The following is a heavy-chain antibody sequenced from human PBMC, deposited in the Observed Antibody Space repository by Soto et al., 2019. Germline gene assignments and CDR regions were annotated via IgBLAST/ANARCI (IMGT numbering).Heavy chain of an antibody. CDR1: GGSISPYY. Sequence: QVQLQESGPGLVXXSETLSLTCTVSGGSISPYYWSWIRHPPGKGLEWIGYVYYSGNTNYNPSLESRLTISVDTSRNRFSLNLTSATAADTAVYYCARKGAAASYAHYYMDVWGRGTAVTVSS. V-gene: IGHV4-59*01. D-gene: IGHD6-13*01. CDR3: ARKGAAASYAHYYMDV. CDR2: VYYSGNT. J-gene: IGHJ6*03.